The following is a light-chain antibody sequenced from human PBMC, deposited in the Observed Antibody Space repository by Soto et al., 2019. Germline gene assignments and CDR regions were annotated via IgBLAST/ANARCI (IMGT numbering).Light chain of an antibody. CDR3: QQYNSYLYT. Sequence: DIQMTQSPSTLSASVGDRVTITCRASQSISSWLAWYQKKPGKAPKLLIYDASSLESGVPSRFSGSGSGTEFTLTISSLQPYDFATYYCQQYNSYLYTCGQGTKLEIK. J-gene: IGKJ2*01. V-gene: IGKV1-5*01. CDR1: QSISSW. CDR2: DAS.